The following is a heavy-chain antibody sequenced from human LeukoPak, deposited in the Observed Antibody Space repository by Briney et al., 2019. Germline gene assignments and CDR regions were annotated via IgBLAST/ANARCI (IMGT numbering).Heavy chain of an antibody. J-gene: IGHJ5*02. Sequence: GGSLRLSCAASGFTFSSYWMSWVRQAPGKGLEWVANIKQDGSEKYYVDSVKGRFTISRDNSKNTLYLQMNSLRAEDTAVYYCAKDPGWLVTGGNWFDPWGQGTLVTASS. CDR2: IKQDGSEK. CDR3: AKDPGWLVTGGNWFDP. D-gene: IGHD6-19*01. V-gene: IGHV3-7*03. CDR1: GFTFSSYW.